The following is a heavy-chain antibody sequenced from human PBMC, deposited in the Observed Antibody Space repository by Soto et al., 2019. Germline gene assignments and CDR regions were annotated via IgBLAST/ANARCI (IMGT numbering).Heavy chain of an antibody. D-gene: IGHD6-19*01. J-gene: IGHJ3*02. Sequence: EVQLVETGGGLIQPGGSLRLSCAASGFTVSSNYMSWVRQAPGKGLEWVSVIYSGGSTYYADSVKGRFTISRDNAKNTLYLQMNSLRAEDTAVYYCASRWDSGRIAVAGTWAFDIWGQGTMVTVSS. CDR3: ASRWDSGRIAVAGTWAFDI. CDR2: IYSGGST. CDR1: GFTVSSNY. V-gene: IGHV3-53*02.